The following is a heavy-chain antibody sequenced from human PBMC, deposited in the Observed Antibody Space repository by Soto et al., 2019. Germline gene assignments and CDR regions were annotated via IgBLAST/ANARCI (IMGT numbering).Heavy chain of an antibody. CDR1: GFAFSSYN. J-gene: IGHJ3*01. V-gene: IGHV3-21*01. D-gene: IGHD4-17*01. Sequence: GGSLRLSCAASGFAFSSYNMNWVRQAPGKGLEWVSYISPTGTFMSADSLKDRFSISRDNAEKSLFLQMNSLRAEDTAVYFCARGALYGDLPGFTGDAFDPWGQGTMVTVSS. CDR3: ARGALYGDLPGFTGDAFDP. CDR2: ISPTGTF.